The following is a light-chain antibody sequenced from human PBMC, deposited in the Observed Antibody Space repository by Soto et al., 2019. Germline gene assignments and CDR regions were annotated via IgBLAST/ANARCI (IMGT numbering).Light chain of an antibody. CDR3: TAWDDSLNGVL. CDR1: SSNIGSNT. V-gene: IGLV1-44*01. Sequence: QSVLTQPPSASGTPGQRVTISCSGSSSNIGSNTVNWYQKFPGTAPKLLIYSSILRPSGVPDRFSGSKSGTSASLAISGLQSEDEADYHCTAWDDSLNGVLFGGGTKVTVL. J-gene: IGLJ2*01. CDR2: SSI.